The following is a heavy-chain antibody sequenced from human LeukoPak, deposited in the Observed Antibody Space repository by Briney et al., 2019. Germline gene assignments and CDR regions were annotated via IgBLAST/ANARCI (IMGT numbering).Heavy chain of an antibody. CDR1: GFTFDDYA. Sequence: GGSLRLSCAASGFTFDDYAMHWVRQAPGKGLEWVSGISWNSGSIGYADSVKGRFTISRDNAKNSLYLQMNSLRAEDTALYYCAKDIGIGYSLDYWGQGTLVTVSS. CDR3: AKDIGIGYSLDY. D-gene: IGHD5-18*01. J-gene: IGHJ4*02. CDR2: ISWNSGSI. V-gene: IGHV3-9*01.